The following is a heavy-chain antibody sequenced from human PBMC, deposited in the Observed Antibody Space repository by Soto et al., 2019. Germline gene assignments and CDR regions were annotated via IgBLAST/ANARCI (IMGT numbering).Heavy chain of an antibody. Sequence: PSETLSLTCSFSGGSISSGNYYLSWIRQPPGKGLEWIGHIYSGVSTYSNPSLNGRLTISIDTSKNQFSLSLSSVTAADTAVYYCARGPSGDKVDYWGQGTLVTVSS. CDR3: ARGPSGDKVDY. CDR2: IYSGVST. J-gene: IGHJ4*02. CDR1: GGSISSGNYY. D-gene: IGHD7-27*01. V-gene: IGHV4-30-4*01.